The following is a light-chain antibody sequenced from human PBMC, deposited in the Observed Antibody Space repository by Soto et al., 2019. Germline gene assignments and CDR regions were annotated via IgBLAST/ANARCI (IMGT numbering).Light chain of an antibody. CDR3: QQYDRWPVT. V-gene: IGKV4-1*01. CDR2: DAS. CDR1: QRVLYSSNNKNY. J-gene: IGKJ4*02. Sequence: DIVMTQSPDSLTDSLGERATIHCKSSQRVLYSSNNKNYLAWYQHKPGQSTRLLISDASTGASGIPPRFSGSGSGTEFTLNIDRLQSADFAVYYCQQYDRWPVTFGGGTK.